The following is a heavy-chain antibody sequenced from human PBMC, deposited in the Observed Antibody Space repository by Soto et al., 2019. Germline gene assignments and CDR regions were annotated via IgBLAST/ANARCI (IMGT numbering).Heavy chain of an antibody. CDR1: GFTFSSYG. CDR2: ISYDGSNK. CDR3: AKDRGGIWFGELWSFDY. V-gene: IGHV3-30*18. D-gene: IGHD3-10*01. Sequence: QVQLVESGGGVVQPGRSLRLSCAASGFTFSSYGMHWVRQAPGKGLEWVAVISYDGSNKYYADSVKGRFTIPRDNSKNTLYLQMNSLRAEDTAVYYCAKDRGGIWFGELWSFDYWGQGTLVTVSS. J-gene: IGHJ4*02.